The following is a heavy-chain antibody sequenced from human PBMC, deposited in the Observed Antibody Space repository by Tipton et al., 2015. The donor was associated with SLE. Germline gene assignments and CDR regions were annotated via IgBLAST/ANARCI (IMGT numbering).Heavy chain of an antibody. D-gene: IGHD5-18*01. J-gene: IGHJ4*02. CDR3: ARGARGYSYGSDEDFDS. V-gene: IGHV4-61*02. CDR2: IYTSGST. CDR1: GGSFGSGGYY. Sequence: LRLSCTVSGGSFGSGGYYWTWVRQSAGKGLEFIGRIYTSGSTNYNPSLESRVTISVDTSKNQFSLNLRSVTAADTAVYYCARGARGYSYGSDEDFDSWGQGILVTVSS.